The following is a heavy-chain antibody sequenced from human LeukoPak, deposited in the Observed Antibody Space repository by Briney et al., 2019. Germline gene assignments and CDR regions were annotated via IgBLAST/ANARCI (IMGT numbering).Heavy chain of an antibody. CDR1: GGSISSYY. J-gene: IGHJ4*02. V-gene: IGHV4-59*01. CDR3: ARDGDSSGFGNS. Sequence: SETLSLTCTVSGGSISSYYWSWIRQPPGKGLEWIGYIYYSGSTNYNPSLKSRVTISVDSSKNQFSLKLSSVTAADTAVYYCARDGDSSGFGNSWGQGTLVTVSS. D-gene: IGHD3-22*01. CDR2: IYYSGST.